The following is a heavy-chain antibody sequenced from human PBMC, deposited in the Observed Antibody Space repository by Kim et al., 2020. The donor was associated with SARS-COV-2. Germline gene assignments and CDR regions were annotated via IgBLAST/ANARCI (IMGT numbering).Heavy chain of an antibody. D-gene: IGHD5-18*01. CDR1: GFTFSSYR. J-gene: IGHJ3*01. CDR2: ISSSSSYI. CDR3: ASERSGYSNGREAFDL. Sequence: GGSLRLSCAASGFTFSSYRMNWVRQAPGKGLEWVSSISSSSSYITDADSVKGGSTISRDNAKNTLYLKMNSLRAEDRAVYYCASERSGYSNGREAFDLLG. V-gene: IGHV3-21*06.